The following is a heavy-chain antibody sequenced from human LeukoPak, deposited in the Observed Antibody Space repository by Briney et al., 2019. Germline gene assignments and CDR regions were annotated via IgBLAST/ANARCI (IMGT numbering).Heavy chain of an antibody. J-gene: IGHJ6*04. V-gene: IGHV3-48*03. Sequence: GGSLRLYCAASGFTFSSYEMNRVRQAPGKGLEWVSYISCSGSTIYYADSVKGRFTISRDNAKNSLYLQMNSLRAEDTAVYYCAELGITMIGGVWGKGTTVTISS. CDR2: ISCSGSTI. D-gene: IGHD3-10*02. CDR1: GFTFSSYE. CDR3: AELGITMIGGV.